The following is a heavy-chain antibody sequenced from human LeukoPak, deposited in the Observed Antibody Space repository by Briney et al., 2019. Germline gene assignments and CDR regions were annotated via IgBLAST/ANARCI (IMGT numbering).Heavy chain of an antibody. V-gene: IGHV1-18*01. D-gene: IGHD6-19*01. CDR3: ARRPRFGLLASSGWNFDY. CDR1: GYTFTNFG. Sequence: GASVKVSCKASGYTFTNFGISWVRQAPGQGLEWMGWITPYNGNTNYAQKLQGRVTLTTDTSTSTAYMELRSLRSDDTAVYYCARRPRFGLLASSGWNFDYWGQGTLVTVSS. CDR2: ITPYNGNT. J-gene: IGHJ4*02.